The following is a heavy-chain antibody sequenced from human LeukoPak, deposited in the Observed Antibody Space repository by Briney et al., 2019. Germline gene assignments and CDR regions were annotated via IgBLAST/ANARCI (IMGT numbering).Heavy chain of an antibody. CDR1: GYTFTGYY. D-gene: IGHD3-3*01. Sequence: VASVKVSCKASGYTFTGYYMHRVRQAPGQGLEWMGWINPNSGGTNYAQKFQGRVTMTRDTSISTAYMELSRLRSDDTAVYYCARDRDDWSFLIDYWGQGTLVTVSS. V-gene: IGHV1-2*02. CDR2: INPNSGGT. J-gene: IGHJ4*02. CDR3: ARDRDDWSFLIDY.